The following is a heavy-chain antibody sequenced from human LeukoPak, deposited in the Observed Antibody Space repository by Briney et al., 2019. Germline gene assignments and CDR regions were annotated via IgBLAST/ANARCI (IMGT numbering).Heavy chain of an antibody. J-gene: IGHJ3*02. Sequence: GGSLRLSCAASGFTFSSYEMNWVRQVPGKGLEWVSYISSSGSTIYYADSVKGRFTISRDNAKNSLYLQMNSLRAEDTAVYYCAREAPYYYDSSGYYYLGDDAFDIWGQGTMVTVSS. V-gene: IGHV3-48*03. CDR2: ISSSGSTI. D-gene: IGHD3-22*01. CDR3: AREAPYYYDSSGYYYLGDDAFDI. CDR1: GFTFSSYE.